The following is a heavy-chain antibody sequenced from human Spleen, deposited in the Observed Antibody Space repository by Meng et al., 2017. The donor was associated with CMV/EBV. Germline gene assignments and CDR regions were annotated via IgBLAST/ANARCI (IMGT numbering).Heavy chain of an antibody. D-gene: IGHD5-18*01. J-gene: IGHJ6*02. Sequence: GGSLRLSCAASGFTFSNYEMNWVRQAPGKGLEWVSYINGGGSTIYYADSVKGRFTISRDNAKNSLYLQMNSLRAEDTAVYYCARVRGYSYGYDYYYYGMDVWGQGTTVTVSS. CDR1: GFTFSNYE. V-gene: IGHV3-48*03. CDR2: INGGGSTI. CDR3: ARVRGYSYGYDYYYYGMDV.